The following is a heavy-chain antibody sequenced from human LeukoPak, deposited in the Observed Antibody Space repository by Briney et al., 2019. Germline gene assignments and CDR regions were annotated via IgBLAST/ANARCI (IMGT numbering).Heavy chain of an antibody. V-gene: IGHV4-39*01. CDR3: ARIIRATGYYSNPKSGSFDL. CDR1: GGSISSGGYY. Sequence: SETLSLTCTVSGGSISSGGYYWGWIRQPPGKGLQWIGSVYSSGSTYYNPSLRTRVTISVDTSKNQFSLWLSSVTAADTATYYCARIIRATGYYSNPKSGSFDLWGQGILVTVSS. D-gene: IGHD2-21*01. J-gene: IGHJ5*02. CDR2: VYSSGST.